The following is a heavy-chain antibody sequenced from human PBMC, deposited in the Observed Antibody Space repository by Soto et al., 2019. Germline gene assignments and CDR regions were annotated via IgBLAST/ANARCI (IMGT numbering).Heavy chain of an antibody. Sequence: GGSLRLSCAASGFTFSTYSMNWVRQATGKGLEWVSAIGTAGDTYYPGSVKGRFTISRENAKNSLYLQMNSLRAGDTAVYYCARALIDGMDVWAQGTTVTVSS. CDR1: GFTFSTYS. V-gene: IGHV3-13*04. J-gene: IGHJ6*02. D-gene: IGHD3-16*01. CDR3: ARALIDGMDV. CDR2: IGTAGDT.